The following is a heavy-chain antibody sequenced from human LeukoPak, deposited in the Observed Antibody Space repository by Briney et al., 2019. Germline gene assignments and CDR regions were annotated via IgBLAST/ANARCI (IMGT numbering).Heavy chain of an antibody. Sequence: PSETLSLTCTVSGGSISSSSYYWSWIRQPPGKGLEWIGYIYYSGSTNYNPSLKSRVTISVDTSKNQFSLKLSSVTAADTAVYYCARSRGYSYGSGYYYYGMDVWGQGTTVAVPS. J-gene: IGHJ6*01. CDR2: IYYSGST. CDR3: ARSRGYSYGSGYYYYGMDV. D-gene: IGHD5-18*01. CDR1: GGSISSSSYY. V-gene: IGHV4-61*01.